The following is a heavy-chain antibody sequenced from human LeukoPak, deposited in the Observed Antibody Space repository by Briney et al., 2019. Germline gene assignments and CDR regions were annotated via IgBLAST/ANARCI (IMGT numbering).Heavy chain of an antibody. J-gene: IGHJ4*02. V-gene: IGHV3-43*02. CDR1: GFTFYDHP. CDR2: ISGDGGTT. Sequence: GGSLRLSCGASGFTFYDHPMHWVRQGPGKGLEGVSLISGDGGTTSYADSVKGRFTISRDNSENSLYLQMNSLRTEATALYYCAKTSGAPANFDYWGQGTLVTVSS. D-gene: IGHD6-13*01. CDR3: AKTSGAPANFDY.